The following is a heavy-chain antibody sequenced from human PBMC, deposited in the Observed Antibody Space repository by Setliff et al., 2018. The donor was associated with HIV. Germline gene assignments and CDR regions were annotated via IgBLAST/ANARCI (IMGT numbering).Heavy chain of an antibody. CDR3: ARVPYRSAWFSGGHDAFDI. V-gene: IGHV4-4*07. D-gene: IGHD6-19*01. J-gene: IGHJ3*02. CDR2: VYTSGST. Sequence: SETLSLTCTVSGGPISDYYWSWIRQPAGKGLEWIGRVYTSGSTNYNPSLKSRVTMSLDTSKNQFSLNLSSVTAAVTAVYFCARVPYRSAWFSGGHDAFDIWGQGTMVTVSS. CDR1: GGPISDYY.